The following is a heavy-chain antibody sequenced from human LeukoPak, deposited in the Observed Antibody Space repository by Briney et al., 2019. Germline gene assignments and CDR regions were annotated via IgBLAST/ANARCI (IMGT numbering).Heavy chain of an antibody. Sequence: ASVKVSCKASGYTFTSYGITWVRQAPGQGLEWVGWISAYNGNTNYEQKFQGRLTMTTDTSTSTAYMELRSLRSDDTAVYYCARDAAYYYDSSGYRDYWGQGTLVTVSS. D-gene: IGHD3-22*01. CDR2: ISAYNGNT. CDR1: GYTFTSYG. V-gene: IGHV1-18*01. J-gene: IGHJ4*02. CDR3: ARDAAYYYDSSGYRDY.